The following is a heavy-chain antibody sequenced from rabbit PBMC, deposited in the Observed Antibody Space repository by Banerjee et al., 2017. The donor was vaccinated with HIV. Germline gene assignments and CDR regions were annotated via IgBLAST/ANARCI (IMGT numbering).Heavy chain of an antibody. CDR3: ARDLAGVIGWNFDL. D-gene: IGHD4-1*01. Sequence: QEQLEESRGDLVQPEGSLTLTCTDSGFTLSRYYICWVRQAPGQGLEWIACINTSSGSTVYATWAKGRFTISRTSSTTVALQMTSLTAADTATYFCARDLAGVIGWNFDLWGQGTLVTVS. J-gene: IGHJ4*01. V-gene: IGHV1S45*01. CDR1: GFTLSRYY. CDR2: INTSSGST.